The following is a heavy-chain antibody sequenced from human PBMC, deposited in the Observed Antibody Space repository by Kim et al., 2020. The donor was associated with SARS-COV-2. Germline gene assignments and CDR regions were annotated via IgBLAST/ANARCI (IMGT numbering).Heavy chain of an antibody. J-gene: IGHJ3*02. D-gene: IGHD6-13*01. V-gene: IGHV3-30-3*01. CDR3: ARDPERSSSWYDAFDI. CDR2: RSYDGSNK. Sequence: WVAVRSYDGSNKDYADSVKGRFTISRENSKNTLYLQMNSLRAEDTAVYYCARDPERSSSWYDAFDIWGQGTMVTVSS.